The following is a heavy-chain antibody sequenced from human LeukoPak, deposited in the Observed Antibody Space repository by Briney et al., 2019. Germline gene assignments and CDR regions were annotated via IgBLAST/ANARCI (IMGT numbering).Heavy chain of an antibody. D-gene: IGHD1-26*01. CDR3: ARVQWELRGVGSYFEY. CDR1: GFTFSSYW. J-gene: IGHJ4*02. Sequence: GGSLRLSCVVSGFTFSSYWMSWVRQAPGKGLEWVANIKQDGSEKYYVDSVKGRFTMSRDNAKSSLYLQMNSLRAEDTAVYYCARVQWELRGVGSYFEYWGQGALVTVSS. CDR2: IKQDGSEK. V-gene: IGHV3-7*01.